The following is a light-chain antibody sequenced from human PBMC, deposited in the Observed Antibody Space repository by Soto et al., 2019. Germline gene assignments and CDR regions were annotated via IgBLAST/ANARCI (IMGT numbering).Light chain of an antibody. Sequence: DIQMTQSPSTLSASIRDRVTITCRASQSISSWLAWYQQKPGKAPKLLIYAASSFQSGVPSRFRGSGSGTDFTLTISSLQPEDFATYYCQQSYSTPWTFGQGTKVDIK. V-gene: IGKV1-39*01. CDR2: AAS. CDR3: QQSYSTPWT. J-gene: IGKJ1*01. CDR1: QSISSW.